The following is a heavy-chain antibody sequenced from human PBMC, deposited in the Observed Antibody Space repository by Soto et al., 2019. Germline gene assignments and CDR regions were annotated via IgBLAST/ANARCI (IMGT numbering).Heavy chain of an antibody. D-gene: IGHD6-19*01. CDR2: ISGSGGIT. J-gene: IGHJ4*02. Sequence: EVQLLESGGGLVQPGGSLRLSCAASGFTFSSYAMSWVRQAPGKGLEWVSAISGSGGITYYADSVKGRFTISRDNSKNTLYLHMNRLRGEDTAVYYCAKGGIPGYSSGWYYFDYWGQGTLVTVSS. CDR1: GFTFSSYA. V-gene: IGHV3-23*01. CDR3: AKGGIPGYSSGWYYFDY.